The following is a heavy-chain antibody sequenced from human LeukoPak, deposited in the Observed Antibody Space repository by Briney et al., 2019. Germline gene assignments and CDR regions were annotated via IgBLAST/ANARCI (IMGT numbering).Heavy chain of an antibody. D-gene: IGHD5-18*01. CDR2: ISWNSGDI. J-gene: IGHJ4*02. CDR3: AKLYGYSYGYTDF. V-gene: IGHV3-9*01. Sequence: SGGSLRLSCAASGFTFDDFALHWVRQAPGKGLEWVSGISWNSGDIGYADSVKGRFTISRDNAKNSLYLQMNSLRAEDTALYYCAKLYGYSYGYTDFWGQGTLVTVSS. CDR1: GFTFDDFA.